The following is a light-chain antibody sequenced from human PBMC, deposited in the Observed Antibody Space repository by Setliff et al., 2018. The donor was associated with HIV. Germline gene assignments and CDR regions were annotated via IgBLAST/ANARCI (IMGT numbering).Light chain of an antibody. J-gene: IGLJ1*01. CDR3: SSYVAGNSLI. V-gene: IGLV2-8*01. CDR1: SNDVGGHNF. CDR2: EVS. Sequence: SALTQPPSASGSPGQSVTISCTGTSNDVGGHNFVSWYQQHPGKAPKVMIYEVSKRPSGVPDRFSGSKSGNTASLTVSGLQAEDEADYYCSSYVAGNSLIFGSGTKVTVL.